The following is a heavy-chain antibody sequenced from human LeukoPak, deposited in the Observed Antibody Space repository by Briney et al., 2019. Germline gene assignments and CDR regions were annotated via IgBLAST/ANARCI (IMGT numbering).Heavy chain of an antibody. CDR1: VDSISGFY. V-gene: IGHV4-59*12. CDR2: IYYNGIP. D-gene: IGHD1-1*01. CDR3: ARSPLSTVTTFDN. Sequence: SETLSLTSIVSVDSISGFYGCCMRQLPGGGLEWVAYIYYNGIPGYNTSLRSRITISLDTSKTQFSLKLSSVTAADTAVYYCARSPLSTVTTFDNWGQGTLVTVSS. J-gene: IGHJ4*02.